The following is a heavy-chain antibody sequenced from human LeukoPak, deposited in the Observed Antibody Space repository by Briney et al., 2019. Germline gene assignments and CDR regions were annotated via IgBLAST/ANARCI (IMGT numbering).Heavy chain of an antibody. CDR3: NTRYTTGWSGWFDP. CDR2: IKSKNDNVTT. V-gene: IGHV3-15*01. D-gene: IGHD6-19*01. CDR1: GFTFSRAW. Sequence: GGSLRLSCAASGFTFSRAWMSWVRQAPGKGLEWIGRIKSKNDNVTTDYAAPVQGRFTISRDDSKKTLYPQMDSLKIDDTAVYYCNTRYTTGWSGWFDPWGQGTLVIVSS. J-gene: IGHJ5*02.